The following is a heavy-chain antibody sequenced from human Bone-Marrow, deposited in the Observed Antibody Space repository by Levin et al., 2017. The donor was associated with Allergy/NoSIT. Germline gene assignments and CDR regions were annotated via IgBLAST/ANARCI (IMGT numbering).Heavy chain of an antibody. CDR3: TRGVVVPAAMKYYYYGMDV. D-gene: IGHD2-2*01. Sequence: LPGGSLRLSCRGSGFIFGDYAMSWFRQAPGKGLEWVGFTRSKAYGGTTEYAASVNGRLTISRDDSKSIAYLQMNSLKTEDTAVYYCTRGVVVPAAMKYYYYGMDVWGQGTTVTVSS. V-gene: IGHV3-49*03. J-gene: IGHJ6*02. CDR1: GFIFGDYA. CDR2: TRSKAYGGTT.